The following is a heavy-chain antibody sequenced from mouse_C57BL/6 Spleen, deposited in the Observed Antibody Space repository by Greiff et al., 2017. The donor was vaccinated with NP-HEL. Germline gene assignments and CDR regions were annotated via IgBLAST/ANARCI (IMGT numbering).Heavy chain of an antibody. J-gene: IGHJ4*01. V-gene: IGHV1-42*01. CDR1: GYSFTGYY. D-gene: IGHD2-4*01. CDR2: INPSTGGT. Sequence: EVQLQQSGPELVKPGASVKISCKASGYSFTGYYMNWVKQSPEKSLEWIGEINPSTGGTTYNQKFKAKATLTVDKSSSTAYMQLKSLTSEDSAVYYCARRDYDEGDYYAMDYWGQGTSVTVSS. CDR3: ARRDYDEGDYYAMDY.